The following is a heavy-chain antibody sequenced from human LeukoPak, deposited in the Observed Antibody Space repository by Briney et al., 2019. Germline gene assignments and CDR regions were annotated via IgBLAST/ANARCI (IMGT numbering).Heavy chain of an antibody. CDR2: IWYDGSNK. D-gene: IGHD3-22*01. Sequence: PGGSLRLSCAASGFTFSSYGMHWVRQAPGKGLEWVAVIWYDGSNKYYADSVKGRFTISRDNSKNTLYLQMNSLRAEDTAVYYCARADSSGYWPPFDYWGQGTLVTVSS. CDR1: GFTFSSYG. CDR3: ARADSSGYWPPFDY. V-gene: IGHV3-33*01. J-gene: IGHJ4*02.